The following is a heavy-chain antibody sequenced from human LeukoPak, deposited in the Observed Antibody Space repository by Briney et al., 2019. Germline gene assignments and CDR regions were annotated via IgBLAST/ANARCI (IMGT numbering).Heavy chain of an antibody. V-gene: IGHV4-39*07. J-gene: IGHJ4*02. CDR3: ARWGLSGDYSYLDY. D-gene: IGHD1-26*01. CDR2: INYSGST. Sequence: PSETLSLTCTVSGGSITTSNYYWGWIRQPPGKGLEWIGIINYSGSTYYNPSLKSRVTMSVDTSRNQFSLKLTSVTAADTAVYYCARWGLSGDYSYLDYWGQGTLVTVSS. CDR1: GGSITTSNYY.